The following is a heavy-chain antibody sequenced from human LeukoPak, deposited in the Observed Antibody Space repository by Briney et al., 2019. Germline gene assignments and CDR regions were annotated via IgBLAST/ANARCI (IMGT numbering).Heavy chain of an antibody. CDR1: GGTFSSYA. CDR3: ASYGSGSYFDY. V-gene: IGHV1-69*05. CDR2: IIPIFGTA. Sequence: SVKVSCKASGGTFSSYAISWVRQAPGQGLEWIGRIIPIFGTANYAQKFQGRVTITTDESTSTAYMELSSLRSEDTAVYYCASYGSGSYFDYWGQGTLVTVSS. J-gene: IGHJ4*02. D-gene: IGHD3-10*01.